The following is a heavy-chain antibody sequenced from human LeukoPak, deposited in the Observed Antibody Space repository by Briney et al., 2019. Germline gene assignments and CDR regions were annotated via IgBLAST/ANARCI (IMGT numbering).Heavy chain of an antibody. Sequence: PGGSLRLSCAASGFTFSDYYMSWIRQAPGKGLEWVSYISSSSSTIYYADSVKGRFTISRDDAKNSLYLQMNSLRAEDTAVYYCAKLSTGWYGGGYFDYWGQGTLVTVSS. CDR3: AKLSTGWYGGGYFDY. CDR2: ISSSSSTI. D-gene: IGHD6-19*01. CDR1: GFTFSDYY. J-gene: IGHJ4*02. V-gene: IGHV3-11*01.